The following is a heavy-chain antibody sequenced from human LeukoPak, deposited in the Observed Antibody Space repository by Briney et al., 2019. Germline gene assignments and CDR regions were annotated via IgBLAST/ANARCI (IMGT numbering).Heavy chain of an antibody. D-gene: IGHD6-6*01. Sequence: TSETLSLTCTVSGGSISTYYWSWIRRPPGKGLEWIAYIHASGPTNYNPSLKSRITISVDTSKNQFSLKLSSVTAADTAVYYCARHDAGIAARPFDNWGQGTLVTVSS. J-gene: IGHJ4*02. V-gene: IGHV4-4*09. CDR1: GGSISTYY. CDR3: ARHDAGIAARPFDN. CDR2: IHASGPT.